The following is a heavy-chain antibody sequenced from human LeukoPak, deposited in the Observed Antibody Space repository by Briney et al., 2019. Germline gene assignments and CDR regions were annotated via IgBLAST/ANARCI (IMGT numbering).Heavy chain of an antibody. CDR2: RKQDGSEK. J-gene: IGHJ6*02. D-gene: IGHD2-15*01. V-gene: IGHV3-7*01. CDR1: GFTFSSYW. CDR3: ARNGYCSGGSCYSGYYYGMDV. Sequence: GGSLRLSCAAYGFTFSSYWMSWVRQAPWKGLEWVANRKQDGSEKYYVDSVKGRFTISRDNAKNSLYLQMNSLRAEDTAVYYCARNGYCSGGSCYSGYYYGMDVWGQGTTVTVSS.